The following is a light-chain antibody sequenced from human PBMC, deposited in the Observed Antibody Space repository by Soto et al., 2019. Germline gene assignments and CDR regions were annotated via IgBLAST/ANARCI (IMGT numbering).Light chain of an antibody. J-gene: IGKJ1*01. CDR1: QSVLYSSNNKNY. V-gene: IGKV4-1*01. Sequence: DIVMTQSPDSLAVSLGERATINCKSSQSVLYSSNNKNYLAWYQQKPGQPPKLLIYWASTRESGVPDRFSGSGSGTDFTLTISSLQAEDVAVYYCQQYYSTPPKTFGKGTKVDIK. CDR3: QQYYSTPPKT. CDR2: WAS.